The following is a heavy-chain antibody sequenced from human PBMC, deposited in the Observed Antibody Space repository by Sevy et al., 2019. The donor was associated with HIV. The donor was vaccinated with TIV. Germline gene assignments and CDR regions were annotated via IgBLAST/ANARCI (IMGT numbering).Heavy chain of an antibody. D-gene: IGHD1-26*01. CDR2: ISSSSSYI. CDR1: GFTFSSYS. J-gene: IGHJ4*02. V-gene: IGHV3-21*01. Sequence: GGSLRLSCAASGFTFSSYSMNWVRQAPGKGLEWVSSISSSSSYIYYAYSVKGRFTISRDNAKNSLYLQMNSLRAEDTAVYYCARDGPGGSYFIFSDDYWGQGTLVTVSS. CDR3: ARDGPGGSYFIFSDDY.